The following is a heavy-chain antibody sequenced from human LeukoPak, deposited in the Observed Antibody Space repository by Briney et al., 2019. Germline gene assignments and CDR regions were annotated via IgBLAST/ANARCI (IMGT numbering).Heavy chain of an antibody. J-gene: IGHJ6*02. CDR3: ARVALWFRESYGMDV. CDR1: GGTFSSYA. V-gene: IGHV1-69*04. Sequence: SVKVSCKASGGTFSSYAISWGRQAPGQGLEWMGRIIPVLGIANYAQKFRGRVTITADKSTSTAYMELSSLRSEDTAVYYCARVALWFRESYGMDVWGQGTTVTVSS. D-gene: IGHD3-10*01. CDR2: IIPVLGIA.